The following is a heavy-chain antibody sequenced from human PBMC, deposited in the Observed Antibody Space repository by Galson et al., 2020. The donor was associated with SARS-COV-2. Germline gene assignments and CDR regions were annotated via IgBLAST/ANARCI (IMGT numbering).Heavy chain of an antibody. J-gene: IGHJ4*02. V-gene: IGHV3-30*04. D-gene: IGHD3-22*01. CDR1: GLSFSTYA. CDR3: ARTYSSGNFYFAL. CDR2: ILDDGCSK. Sequence: GESLKISCAASGLSFSTYAMHWVRQAPGKGLEWVGVILDDGCSKYYADTVKGRFTISRDNSKNTLFLQMNNLRAEDTAVYYCARTYSSGNFYFALWGQGTLVTVSS.